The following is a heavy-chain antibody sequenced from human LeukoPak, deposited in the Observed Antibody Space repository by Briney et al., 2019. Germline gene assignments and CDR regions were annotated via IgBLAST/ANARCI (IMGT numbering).Heavy chain of an antibody. D-gene: IGHD5-12*01. CDR3: ASSDIVATNLDQ. J-gene: IGHJ4*02. CDR2: IYYSGST. V-gene: IGHV4-59*08. Sequence: SETLSLTCTVSGGSISSYYWSWIRQPPGKGLEWIGYIYYSGSTNYNPSLKSRVTISVDTSKNQFSLRLSSVTAADTAIYYCASSDIVATNLDQWGQGTLVIVSS. CDR1: GGSISSYY.